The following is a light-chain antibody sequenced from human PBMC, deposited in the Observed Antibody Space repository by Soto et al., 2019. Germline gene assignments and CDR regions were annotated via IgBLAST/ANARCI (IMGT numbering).Light chain of an antibody. CDR1: QSISNK. V-gene: IGKV3-15*01. Sequence: EIALTQSPDTLSVSPRERATLSCRASQSISNKLVWYQQKLGQAPRLLIYGASTRATGIPARFSGSGSGTEFTLTISSLQSEDFAVYYCQQYSSWSPITVGQGTRLEIK. CDR3: QQYSSWSPIT. CDR2: GAS. J-gene: IGKJ5*01.